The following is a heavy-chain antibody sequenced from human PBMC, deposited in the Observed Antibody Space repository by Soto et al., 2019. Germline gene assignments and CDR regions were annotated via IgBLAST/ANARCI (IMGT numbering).Heavy chain of an antibody. V-gene: IGHV3-33*01. CDR1: GFRYSNYG. CDR2: IWYDGSNK. Sequence: QVQLVESGGGVVQPGGSLRLSCAASGFRYSNYGMHWVCQDPGKGLEWVAVIWYDGSNKYYADSVKGRFTVSRDISNNTLYLQMNSLRVDDTAVYYCARDLWSVALVVWGQGTTVTISS. J-gene: IGHJ6*02. CDR3: ARDLWSVALVV. D-gene: IGHD2-15*01.